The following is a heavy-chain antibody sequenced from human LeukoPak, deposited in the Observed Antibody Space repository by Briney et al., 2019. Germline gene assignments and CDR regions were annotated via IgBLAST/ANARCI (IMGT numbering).Heavy chain of an antibody. CDR3: ARPFCASTSCPGTFDQ. D-gene: IGHD2-2*01. J-gene: IGHJ5*02. V-gene: IGHV5-51*01. CDR2: IYPGDSDT. CDR1: GSNFVTYW. Sequence: GASLQISCKGSGSNFVTYWIAWVRQLPGKGLEGMGIIYPGDSDTRYSPSFQGQVTISVDKSIDTTYLQWSSLKASDTAMYYCARPFCASTSCPGTFDQWGQGTLGTVS.